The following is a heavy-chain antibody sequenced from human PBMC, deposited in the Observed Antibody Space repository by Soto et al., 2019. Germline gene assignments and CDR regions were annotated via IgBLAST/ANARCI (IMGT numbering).Heavy chain of an antibody. V-gene: IGHV5-51*01. D-gene: IGHD6-6*01. CDR2: IYPDDSDT. CDR1: GYSFTSYW. CDR3: ARQSRTADRPDGGWFDP. J-gene: IGHJ5*02. Sequence: RGESLKISCKGSGYSFTSYWIGWVRQMPGKGLEWMGMIYPDDSDTRYSPSFQGQVTISADKSISTAYLQWSSLKASDTAMYYCARQSRTADRPDGGWFDPWGQGTLVTVSS.